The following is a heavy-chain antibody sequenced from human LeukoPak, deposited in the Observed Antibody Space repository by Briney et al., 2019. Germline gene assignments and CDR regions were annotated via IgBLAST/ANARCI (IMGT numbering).Heavy chain of an antibody. V-gene: IGHV4-59*08. Sequence: PSETLSLTCTLSGGSISTYYWSWIRQPPGKGLEWIGYVYCSGSTNYNPSPKSRVTISLDTSKSQFSLKLSSVTAADTAVYYCARPSSTAPPYYYDLWGQGTLVTVSS. CDR1: GGSISTYY. CDR3: ARPSSTAPPYYYDL. J-gene: IGHJ4*02. CDR2: VYCSGST. D-gene: IGHD3-16*01.